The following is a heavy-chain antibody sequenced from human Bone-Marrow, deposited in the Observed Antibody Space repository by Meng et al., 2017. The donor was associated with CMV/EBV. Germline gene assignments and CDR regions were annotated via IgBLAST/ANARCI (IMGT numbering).Heavy chain of an antibody. CDR1: GYTFTANF. CDR3: ARGETGDGSVASRRNLDF. D-gene: IGHD3-10*01. V-gene: IGHV1-46*01. J-gene: IGHJ4*02. CDR2: INPSSGST. Sequence: ASVKVSCKTSGYTFTANFIHWVRHAPGQGLEWMGMINPSSGSTSSHQKFKDRVTMTSDTSATTAYLEMGSLKFEDAAMIYCARGETGDGSVASRRNLDFWGQGTLVTVSS.